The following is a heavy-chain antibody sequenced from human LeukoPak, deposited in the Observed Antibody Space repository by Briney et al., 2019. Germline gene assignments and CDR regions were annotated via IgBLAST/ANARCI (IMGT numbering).Heavy chain of an antibody. CDR3: ARDLPDLYSSGWTSFDY. CDR2: ISSSSSTI. CDR1: GFTFNSYS. D-gene: IGHD6-19*01. V-gene: IGHV3-48*01. Sequence: WRSLRLSCAASGFTFNSYSMNWVRQAPGKGLEWVSYISSSSSTIYYADSVKGRFTISRDNAKNSLYLQMNSLRAEDTAVYYCARDLPDLYSSGWTSFDYWGQGTLVTVSS. J-gene: IGHJ4*02.